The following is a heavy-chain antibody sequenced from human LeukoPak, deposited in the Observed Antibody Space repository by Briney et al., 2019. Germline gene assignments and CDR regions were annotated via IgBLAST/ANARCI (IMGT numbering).Heavy chain of an antibody. CDR1: GGSFSGYY. CDR2: INHSGST. V-gene: IGHV4-34*01. D-gene: IGHD6-13*01. J-gene: IGHJ4*02. CDR3: ASGIAAAAPFDY. Sequence: PSETLSLTCAVYGGSFSGYYWSWIRQPPGKGLEWIGEINHSGSTNYNPSLKSRVTISVDTSKNQFSLKLSSVTAADTAVYYCASGIAAAAPFDYWGQGTLVTVSS.